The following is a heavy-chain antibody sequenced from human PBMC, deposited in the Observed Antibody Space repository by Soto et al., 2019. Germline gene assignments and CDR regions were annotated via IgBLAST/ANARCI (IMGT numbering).Heavy chain of an antibody. D-gene: IGHD3-16*01. Sequence: PGGSLRLSCAASGFTVSSNYMSWVRQAPGMGLEWVSTIHTDGNTYYADSVKGRFTISRDNSKNTLFLQMNILRAEDTAMYYCARDISRGDYIWGNYKPRFDYWGQGTLVTVSS. CDR3: ARDISRGDYIWGNYKPRFDY. J-gene: IGHJ4*02. CDR1: GFTVSSNY. CDR2: IHTDGNT. V-gene: IGHV3-66*01.